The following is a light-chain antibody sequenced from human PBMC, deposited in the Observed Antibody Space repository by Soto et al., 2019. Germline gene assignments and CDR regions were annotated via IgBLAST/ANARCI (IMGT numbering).Light chain of an antibody. Sequence: EIVLTQSPGTLSLSPGERATLSCRASQSVSSSYLAWYQQKPGQAPRLLIYGASGRATGIPDRFSGSGSGTDITLTISRLEPEDFAVYYCQQYGSSPPVTFGQGTRLEIK. CDR1: QSVSSSY. J-gene: IGKJ5*01. V-gene: IGKV3-20*01. CDR3: QQYGSSPPVT. CDR2: GAS.